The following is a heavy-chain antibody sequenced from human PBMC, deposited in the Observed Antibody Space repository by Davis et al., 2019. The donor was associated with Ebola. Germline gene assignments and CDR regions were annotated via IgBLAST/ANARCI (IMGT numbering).Heavy chain of an antibody. CDR2: IIPIFGTA. D-gene: IGHD2-15*01. J-gene: IGHJ5*02. CDR1: GGTFSSYA. V-gene: IGHV1-69*13. CDR3: AREGCSGGSCYGYNWFDP. Sequence: SVKVSCKASGGTFSSYAISWVRQAPGQGLEWMGGIIPIFGTANYAQKFQGRVTITADESTSTAYMELSSLRSEDTAVYYCAREGCSGGSCYGYNWFDPWGQGTLVTVSS.